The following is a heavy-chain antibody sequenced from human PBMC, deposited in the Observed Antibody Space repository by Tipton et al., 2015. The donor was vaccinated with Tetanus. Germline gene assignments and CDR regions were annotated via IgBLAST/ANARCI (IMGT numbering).Heavy chain of an antibody. CDR1: GFIFSSYG. J-gene: IGHJ4*02. D-gene: IGHD2-15*01. V-gene: IGHV3-33*01. CDR2: SWYDGTDK. CDR3: AREADCSGGSCFSGDFDT. Sequence: SLRLSCAASGFIFSSYGIHWVRQAPGKGLEWLAVSWYDGTDKYYADSVKGRFTISRDNSKNTLYLQMNSLRAEDTALYYCAREADCSGGSCFSGDFDTWGQGTQVPVSS.